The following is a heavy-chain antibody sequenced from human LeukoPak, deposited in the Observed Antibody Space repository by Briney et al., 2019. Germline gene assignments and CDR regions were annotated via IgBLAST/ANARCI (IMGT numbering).Heavy chain of an antibody. CDR1: GGSISSGGYC. D-gene: IGHD4-17*01. V-gene: IGHV4-31*03. CDR3: ARDTQYGDSPGD. CDR2: IYYSGST. Sequence: SETLSLSCTVSGGSISSGGYCWSWIRPHPGKGLEWIGYIYYSGSTYYNPSLKSRVTISVDTSKNQFSLKLSSVTAADTAVYYCARDTQYGDSPGDWGQGTLVTVSS. J-gene: IGHJ4*02.